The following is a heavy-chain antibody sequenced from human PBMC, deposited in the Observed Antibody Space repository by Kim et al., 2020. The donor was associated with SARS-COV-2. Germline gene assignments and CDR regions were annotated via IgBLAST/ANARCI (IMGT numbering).Heavy chain of an antibody. CDR3: AKLVAVAGTSDY. Sequence: YYADSGKGRFTISRDNSKNTLYLQMNSLRAEDTAVYYCAKLVAVAGTSDYWGQGTLVTVSS. V-gene: IGHV3-23*01. D-gene: IGHD6-19*01. J-gene: IGHJ4*02.